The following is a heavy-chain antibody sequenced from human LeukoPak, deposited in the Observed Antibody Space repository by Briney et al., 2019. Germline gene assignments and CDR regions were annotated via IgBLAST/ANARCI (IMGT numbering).Heavy chain of an antibody. CDR3: AKHPGDFTGIVNYYYMDV. Sequence: GGSLRLSCATSGFTFSSYGMHWVRQAPGKGLEWVAIISYDGSNKYYADSVKGRFTISRDNSKNTLFLQMNSLRAEDTAVYYCAKHPGDFTGIVNYYYMDVWGKGTTVTVSS. CDR1: GFTFSSYG. V-gene: IGHV3-30*18. J-gene: IGHJ6*03. CDR2: ISYDGSNK. D-gene: IGHD1-26*01.